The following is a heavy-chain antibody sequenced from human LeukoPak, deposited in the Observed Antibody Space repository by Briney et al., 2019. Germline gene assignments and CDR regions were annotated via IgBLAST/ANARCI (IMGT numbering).Heavy chain of an antibody. J-gene: IGHJ4*02. CDR1: GFTFSSYA. V-gene: IGHV3-23*01. CDR2: ISGSGGST. CDR3: AKVGYSYGSFHTIDY. D-gene: IGHD5-18*01. Sequence: GGSLRLSCSASGFTFSSYAMSWVRQAPGKGLEWVSAISGSGGSTYYADSVKGRFTISRDNSKNTLYLQMNSLRAEDTAVYYCAKVGYSYGSFHTIDYWGQGTLVTVSS.